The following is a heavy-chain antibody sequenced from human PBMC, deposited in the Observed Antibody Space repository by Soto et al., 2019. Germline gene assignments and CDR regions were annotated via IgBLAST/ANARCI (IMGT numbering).Heavy chain of an antibody. V-gene: IGHV1-69*02. D-gene: IGHD3-3*01. J-gene: IGHJ4*02. CDR2: IIPILGIA. CDR3: ARESITIFGVVIMPLTYFDY. Sequence: QVQLVQSGAEVKKPGSSVKVSCKASGGTFSSYTISWVRQAPGQGLEWMGRIIPILGIANYAQKFQGRVTITADKSTSTAYMELSSLRSEDTAVYYCARESITIFGVVIMPLTYFDYWGQGTLVTVSS. CDR1: GGTFSSYT.